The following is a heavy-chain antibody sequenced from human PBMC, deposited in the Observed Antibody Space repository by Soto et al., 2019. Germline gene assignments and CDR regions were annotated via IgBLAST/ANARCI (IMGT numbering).Heavy chain of an antibody. V-gene: IGHV3-9*01. Sequence: GGALRVSCAAAGFPFYDYSMHLGRPAPGKGLGWVSGISWNSGSIGYADSVKGRFTISRDNAKNSLYLQMNSLRVEDTALYYCAKDRDSSGWLGFDYWGQGTLVTVSS. J-gene: IGHJ4*02. CDR2: ISWNSGSI. CDR1: GFPFYDYS. D-gene: IGHD6-19*01. CDR3: AKDRDSSGWLGFDY.